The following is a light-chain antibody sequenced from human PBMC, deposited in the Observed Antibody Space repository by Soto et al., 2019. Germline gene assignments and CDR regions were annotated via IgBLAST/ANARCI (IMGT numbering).Light chain of an antibody. CDR2: DDG. Sequence: SYELTQAPSVSVAPGQTARITCGGNNIAIKSVHWYQQKPGQAPVLVVYDDGDRPSGIPERFSGSSSGADRYLIISSLQSEDEADYYCQTWGTGFQFFGGGTKLTVL. CDR3: QTWGTGFQF. CDR1: NIAIKS. V-gene: IGLV3-21*02. J-gene: IGLJ2*01.